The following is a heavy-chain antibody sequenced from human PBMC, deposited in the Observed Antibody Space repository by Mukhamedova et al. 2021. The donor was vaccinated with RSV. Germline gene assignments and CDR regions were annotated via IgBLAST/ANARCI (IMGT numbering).Heavy chain of an antibody. CDR2: HSGST. Sequence: HSGSTNYNPSLKSRVTISVDKSKNQFSLKLSSVTAADTAVYYCARKYSGYEYIDYWGQGTLVTVSS. J-gene: IGHJ4*02. D-gene: IGHD5-12*01. V-gene: IGHV4-4*02. CDR3: ARKYSGYEYIDY.